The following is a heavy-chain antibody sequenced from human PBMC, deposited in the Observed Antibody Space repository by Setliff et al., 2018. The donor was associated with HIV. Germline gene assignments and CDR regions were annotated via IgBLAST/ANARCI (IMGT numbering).Heavy chain of an antibody. CDR1: GGTFSSYA. CDR2: IIPIFGTA. Sequence: ASVKVSCKASGGTFSSYAISWVRQAPGQGLEWMGGIIPIFGTANYAQKFQGRVTITTDESTSTAYMELSSLRSEDTAAYYCARGGGIAAAGGDAFDIWGQGTMVTVSS. CDR3: ARGGGIAAAGGDAFDI. V-gene: IGHV1-69*05. D-gene: IGHD6-13*01. J-gene: IGHJ3*02.